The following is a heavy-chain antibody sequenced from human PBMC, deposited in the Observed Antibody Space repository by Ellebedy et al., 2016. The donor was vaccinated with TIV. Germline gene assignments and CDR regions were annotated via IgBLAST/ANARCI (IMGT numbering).Heavy chain of an antibody. J-gene: IGHJ6*02. D-gene: IGHD3-10*01. CDR2: IWYDGSNK. CDR1: GFTFSSYG. CDR3: AREPMVRGVIRRGYAMDV. Sequence: GGSLRLXXAASGFTFSSYGMHWVRQAPGKGPEWVAVIWYDGSNKYYADSVKGRFTISRDNSKNTLYLQMNSLRAEDTAVYYCAREPMVRGVIRRGYAMDVWGQGTTVTVSS. V-gene: IGHV3-33*01.